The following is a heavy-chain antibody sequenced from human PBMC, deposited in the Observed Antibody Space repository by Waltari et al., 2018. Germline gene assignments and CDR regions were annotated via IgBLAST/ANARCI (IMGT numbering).Heavy chain of an antibody. CDR2: IIPIFGTA. CDR3: ARGVEMATQGAGYYFDY. J-gene: IGHJ4*02. Sequence: QVQLVQSGAEVKKPGSSVKVSCKASGGTFSSYAISWVRQAPGQGLEWMGRIIPIFGTANHAQKFQGRVTITADKSTSTAYMELSSLRSEDTAVYYCARGVEMATQGAGYYFDYWGQGTLVTVSS. CDR1: GGTFSSYA. V-gene: IGHV1-69*08. D-gene: IGHD5-12*01.